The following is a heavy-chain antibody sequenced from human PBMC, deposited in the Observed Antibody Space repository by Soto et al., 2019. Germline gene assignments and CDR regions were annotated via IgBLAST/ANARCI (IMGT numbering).Heavy chain of an antibody. D-gene: IGHD6-13*01. J-gene: IGHJ5*02. V-gene: IGHV3-33*01. CDR2: IWYDGSHK. CDR1: GFPFGSHG. CDR3: ARDVAATGAARWLDP. Sequence: QVQVVESGGGVVQSGRSLRLSCEASGFPFGSHGMHWVRQAPGKGLEWVVFIWYDGSHKDYAASVRGRFTISKDDSKNTLYLEMDNLRGEDTAIYYCARDVAATGAARWLDPWGQGTLVSVSS.